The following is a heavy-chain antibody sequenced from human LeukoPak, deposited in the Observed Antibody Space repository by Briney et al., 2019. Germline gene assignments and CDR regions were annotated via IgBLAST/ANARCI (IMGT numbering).Heavy chain of an antibody. Sequence: SETLSLTCSVSDGSVAPYYWNWIRQSPGKGLEWIGYIHYSGSTKYNPSLESRVTISVDTSRNQFSLKLNSVTAADAAVYFCARDDSDYDDAFLIWGQGTMVSVSS. CDR1: DGSVAPYY. CDR2: IHYSGST. CDR3: ARDDSDYDDAFLI. V-gene: IGHV4-59*02. J-gene: IGHJ3*02. D-gene: IGHD5-12*01.